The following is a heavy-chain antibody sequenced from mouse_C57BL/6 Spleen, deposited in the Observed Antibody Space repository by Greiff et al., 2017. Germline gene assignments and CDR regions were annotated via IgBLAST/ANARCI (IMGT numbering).Heavy chain of an antibody. D-gene: IGHD2-3*01. J-gene: IGHJ1*03. V-gene: IGHV1-59*01. CDR1: GYTFTSYW. CDR2: IDPSDSYT. CDR3: ARGLLLYWYFDV. Sequence: QVQLKQPGAELVRPGTSVKLSCKASGYTFTSYWMHWVKQRPGQGLEWIGVIDPSDSYTNYNQKFKGKATLTVDTSSSTAYMQLSSLTSEDSAVYYCARGLLLYWYFDVWGTGTTVTVSS.